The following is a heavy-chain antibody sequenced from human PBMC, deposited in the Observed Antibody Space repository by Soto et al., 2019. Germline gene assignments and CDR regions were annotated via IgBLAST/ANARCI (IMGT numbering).Heavy chain of an antibody. V-gene: IGHV3-43*01. CDR3: AKDIHSSGSLGPGFDY. Sequence: GGSLSLSCAASGFTFDDYTMHWVRQAPGKGLEWVSLISWDGGSTYYADSVKGRFTISRDNSKNSLYLQMNSLRTEDTALYYCAKDIHSSGSLGPGFDYWGQGTLVTAPQ. CDR1: GFTFDDYT. J-gene: IGHJ4*02. D-gene: IGHD3-22*01. CDR2: ISWDGGST.